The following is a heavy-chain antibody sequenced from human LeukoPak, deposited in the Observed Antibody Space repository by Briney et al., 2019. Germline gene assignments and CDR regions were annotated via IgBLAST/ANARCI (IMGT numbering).Heavy chain of an antibody. J-gene: IGHJ3*02. CDR3: ARDIAAAGTRSDI. D-gene: IGHD6-13*01. V-gene: IGHV3-7*03. CDR1: GFTFSSYW. CDR2: IKQDGSEK. Sequence: GGSLRLSCAASGFTFSSYWMSWVRQAPGKGLEWVANIKQDGSEKYYVDSVKGRFTISRDNSKNSLYLQMNSLRAEDTAVYYCARDIAAAGTRSDIWGQGTMVTVSS.